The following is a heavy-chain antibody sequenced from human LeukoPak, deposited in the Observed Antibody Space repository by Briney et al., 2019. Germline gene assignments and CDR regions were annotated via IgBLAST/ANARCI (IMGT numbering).Heavy chain of an antibody. CDR2: INHSGST. V-gene: IGHV4-34*01. CDR3: ARGRGGFTMVRGVMGPFAFDI. J-gene: IGHJ3*02. Sequence: SENLSLTCAVYGGSFSGYYWSWIRQPPGKGLEWIGEINHSGSTNYNPSLKSRVTISVDTSKNQFSLKLSSVTAADTAVYYCARGRGGFTMVRGVMGPFAFDIWGQGTMVTVSS. D-gene: IGHD3-10*01. CDR1: GGSFSGYY.